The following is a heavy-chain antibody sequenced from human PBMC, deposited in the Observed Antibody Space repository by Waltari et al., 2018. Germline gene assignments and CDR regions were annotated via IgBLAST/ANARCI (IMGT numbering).Heavy chain of an antibody. CDR2: IYYSGST. D-gene: IGHD3-3*01. V-gene: IGHV4-59*01. J-gene: IGHJ4*02. CDR3: ARSYDFWSGQPLDY. CDR1: GGSISSDY. Sequence: QVQLQESGPGLVKPSETLSLTCTVSGGSISSDYWSWIRQPPGKGLEWIGYIYYSGSTNYNPSLKSRVTISVDTSKNQFSLKLSSFTAADTAVYYCARSYDFWSGQPLDYWGQGTLVTVSS.